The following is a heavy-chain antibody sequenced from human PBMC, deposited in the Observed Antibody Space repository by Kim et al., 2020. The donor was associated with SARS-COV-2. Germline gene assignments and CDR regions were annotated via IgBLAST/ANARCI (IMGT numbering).Heavy chain of an antibody. Sequence: ASVKVSCKASGYTFTSYYMHWVRQAPGQGLEWMGIINPSGGSTSYAQKFQGRVTMTRDTSTSTVYMELSSLRSEDTAVYYCARDPYSGSYYGGYFDYWGQGTLVTVSS. D-gene: IGHD1-26*01. CDR3: ARDPYSGSYYGGYFDY. CDR1: GYTFTSYY. V-gene: IGHV1-46*01. CDR2: INPSGGST. J-gene: IGHJ4*02.